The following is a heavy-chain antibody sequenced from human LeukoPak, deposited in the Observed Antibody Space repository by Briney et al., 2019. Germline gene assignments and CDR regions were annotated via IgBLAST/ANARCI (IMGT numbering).Heavy chain of an antibody. CDR2: VYYSGTP. CDR3: ARDSSGFGSLPGY. CDR1: GSSISSSKSY. D-gene: IGHD3-22*01. Sequence: SETLSLTCTVSGSSISSSKSYWGWIRQPPGKGLEWIGSVYYSGTPYYNPSLKSRVTISLDTSKNQFSLKLSSVTAPDTAVYYCARDSSGFGSLPGYWGQGTLVTVSS. J-gene: IGHJ4*02. V-gene: IGHV4-39*07.